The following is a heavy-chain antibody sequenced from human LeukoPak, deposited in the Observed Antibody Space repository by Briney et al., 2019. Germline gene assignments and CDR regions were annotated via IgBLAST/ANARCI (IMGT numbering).Heavy chain of an antibody. CDR2: IYPRDSDT. Sequence: GESLKISCKGSGYSFTTYWIGWVRQMPGKGLEWMGIIYPRDSDTRYSPSFQGQVIISVDKSISTTYLQWSSLKASDTAMYYCARQNGPWSYWYFDVWGRGTLVTVSS. V-gene: IGHV5-51*01. CDR3: ARQNGPWSYWYFDV. J-gene: IGHJ2*01. CDR1: GYSFTTYW. D-gene: IGHD2-8*01.